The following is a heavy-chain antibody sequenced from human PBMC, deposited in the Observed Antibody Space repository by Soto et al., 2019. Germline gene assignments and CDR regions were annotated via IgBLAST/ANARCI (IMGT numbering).Heavy chain of an antibody. CDR2: ISGSGGST. J-gene: IGHJ3*02. CDR1: GFTFSSYA. D-gene: IGHD5-18*01. Sequence: EVQLLESGGGLVQPGGSLRLSCAASGFTFSSYAMSWVRQAPGKGLEWVSAISGSGGSTYYADSVKGRFTISRDNSKNTLYLQMNSLRAEDTAVYYCAKDSVGYRYGTRGAFDIWGQGKMVTVSS. CDR3: AKDSVGYRYGTRGAFDI. V-gene: IGHV3-23*01.